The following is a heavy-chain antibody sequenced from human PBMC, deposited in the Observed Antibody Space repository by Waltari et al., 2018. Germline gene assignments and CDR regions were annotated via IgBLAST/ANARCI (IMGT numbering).Heavy chain of an antibody. CDR2: IYHSGST. CDR1: GYSISSGYY. D-gene: IGHD4-4*01. Sequence: QVQLQESGPGLVKPSETLSLTCAVSGYSISSGYYWGWIRQPPGKGLEWIGSIYHSGSTYYNPSLKSRVTISVDTSKNQFSLKLSSVTAADTAVYYCARARLQPLVDYWGQVTLVTVSS. V-gene: IGHV4-38-2*01. CDR3: ARARLQPLVDY. J-gene: IGHJ4*02.